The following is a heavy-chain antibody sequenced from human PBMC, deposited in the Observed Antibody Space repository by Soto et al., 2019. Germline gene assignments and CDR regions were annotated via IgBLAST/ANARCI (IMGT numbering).Heavy chain of an antibody. V-gene: IGHV4-34*01. CDR2: INHSGST. CDR3: ASNGWYGFYYYYYGMDV. CDR1: GGSFSGYY. Sequence: SETLSLTCAVYGGSFSGYYWSWIRQPPGKGLEWIGEINHSGSTNYNPSLKSRVTISVDTSKNQFSLKLSSVTAADTAVYYCASNGWYGFYYYYYGMDVWGQGTTVTVSS. D-gene: IGHD6-19*01. J-gene: IGHJ6*02.